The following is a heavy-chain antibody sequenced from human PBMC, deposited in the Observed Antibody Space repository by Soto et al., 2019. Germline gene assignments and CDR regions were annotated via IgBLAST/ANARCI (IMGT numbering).Heavy chain of an antibody. J-gene: IGHJ4*02. D-gene: IGHD6-6*01. CDR1: GFTFSSYG. V-gene: IGHV3-30*18. Sequence: QVQLVESGGGVVQPGRSLRLSCAASGFTFSSYGMHWVRQAPGKGLEWVAVISYDGSNKLYADSVKGRFTISRDNSKNTLYLQMNSLRAEDTAVYYCAKEGGYSSSSTNFVYWGQGTLVTVSS. CDR3: AKEGGYSSSSTNFVY. CDR2: ISYDGSNK.